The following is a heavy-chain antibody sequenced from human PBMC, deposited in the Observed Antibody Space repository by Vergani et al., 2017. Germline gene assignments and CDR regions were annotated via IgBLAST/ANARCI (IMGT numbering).Heavy chain of an antibody. V-gene: IGHV3-30*02. D-gene: IGHD2-15*01. CDR1: GFTFTNYG. J-gene: IGHJ4*02. CDR3: ATAGSAYCRGASCYDFFEY. Sequence: QVQLVESGGGVVQPGGSLRLSCAASGFTFTNYGMHWVRQAPGKGLELVAFTRYDGIVEYYGYSVRGRFTISRDNSKNTLYLQMNRLRPEDTAVYYCATAGSAYCRGASCYDFFEYWCQRSLVTVAS. CDR2: TRYDGIVE.